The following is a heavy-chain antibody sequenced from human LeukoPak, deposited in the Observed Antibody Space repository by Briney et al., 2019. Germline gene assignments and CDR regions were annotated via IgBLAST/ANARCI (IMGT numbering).Heavy chain of an antibody. V-gene: IGHV3-33*08. CDR3: ARPPMVRGVIITGDDVFDI. CDR2: IWYDGSNK. Sequence: GGSLRLSCAASGFPFTSYSMNWVRQAPGKGLEWVAVIWYDGSNKYYADSVKGRFTISRDNSKNTLYLQMNSLKAEDTAVYYCARPPMVRGVIITGDDVFDIWGQGTMVTVSS. CDR1: GFPFTSYS. J-gene: IGHJ3*02. D-gene: IGHD3-10*01.